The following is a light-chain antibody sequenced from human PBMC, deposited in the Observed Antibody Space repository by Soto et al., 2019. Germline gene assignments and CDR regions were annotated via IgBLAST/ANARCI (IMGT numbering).Light chain of an antibody. CDR2: GAS. J-gene: IGKJ2*01. Sequence: EIVMTQSPATLSVFPGERATLSCRASQSVSSNLAWYQQKPGQAPRLLINGASTRATGIPARFSGSGSGTEFTLTISSLQSEDFAVYYCQQYNNWPPPFGQGTKLEIK. CDR3: QQYNNWPPP. V-gene: IGKV3-15*01. CDR1: QSVSSN.